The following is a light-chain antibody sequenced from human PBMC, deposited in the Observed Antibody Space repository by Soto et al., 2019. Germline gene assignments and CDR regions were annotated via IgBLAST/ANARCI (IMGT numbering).Light chain of an antibody. Sequence: SRITLYDYSGSAAVGYIVSITCRASQGINSWLAWYQKKPGRAPKLLIYAASSLQNGVPSRFSGSESGTDFTLTISNLQPEDCAIYFCQQANSRTIRFGEGTRLAIK. CDR3: QQANSRTIR. J-gene: IGKJ5*01. CDR1: QGINSW. CDR2: AAS. V-gene: IGKV1-12*01.